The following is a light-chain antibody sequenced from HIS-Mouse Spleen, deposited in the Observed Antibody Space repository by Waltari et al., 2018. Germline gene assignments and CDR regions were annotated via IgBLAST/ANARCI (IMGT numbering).Light chain of an antibody. V-gene: IGKV3-20*01. J-gene: IGKJ3*01. CDR2: GAS. CDR1: QSVSSSY. Sequence: EIVLTQSTGTLSLSPGERATLSCRASQSVSSSYLAWYQQKPGQAPRLLIYGASSRATGIPDRFSGRGSGTDFTLTISRLEPEDFAVYYCQQYGSSPFTFGPGTKVDIK. CDR3: QQYGSSPFT.